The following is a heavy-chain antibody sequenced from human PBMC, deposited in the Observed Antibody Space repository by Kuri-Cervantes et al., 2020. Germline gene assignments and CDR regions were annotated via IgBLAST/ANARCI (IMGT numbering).Heavy chain of an antibody. CDR2: ISGSGGST. J-gene: IGHJ3*02. Sequence: GESLKISCAASGFTFSSYAMSWVRQAPGKGLEWVSAISGSGGSTYYADSVKGRFTISRDNSKNSLYLQMNSLRPEDTALYYCAKDMWSGSVLGHAFDIWGQGTMVTVSS. CDR3: AKDMWSGSVLGHAFDI. V-gene: IGHV3-23*01. D-gene: IGHD3-3*01. CDR1: GFTFSSYA.